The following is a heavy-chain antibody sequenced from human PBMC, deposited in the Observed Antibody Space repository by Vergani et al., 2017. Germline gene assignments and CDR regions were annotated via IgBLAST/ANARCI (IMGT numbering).Heavy chain of an antibody. CDR1: GYSFTSYW. V-gene: IGHV5-51*01. J-gene: IGHJ3*02. CDR2: IYPGDSDT. CDR3: ARAPYYDLWSGYYTPPPDAFDI. D-gene: IGHD3-3*01. Sequence: EVQLVQSGAEVKKPGESLRISCKGSGYSFTSYWIGWVRQMPGKGLEWMGIIYPGDSDTRYSPSFQGQVTISADKSISTAYLQWSSLKASDTAMYYCARAPYYDLWSGYYTPPPDAFDIWGQGTMVTVSS.